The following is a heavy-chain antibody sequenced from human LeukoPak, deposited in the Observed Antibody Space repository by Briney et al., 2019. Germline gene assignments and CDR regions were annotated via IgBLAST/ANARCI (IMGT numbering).Heavy chain of an antibody. CDR1: GFTFSGYW. D-gene: IGHD3-10*01. Sequence: GGSLRLSCAAPGFTFSGYWIHWVRQAPGKGLVWVSRINSDGSSTSYADSVKGRFTISRDNAKKTLYLQMNSLRAEDTAVYYCARPSGSYYYDAFDIWGQGTMVTVSS. V-gene: IGHV3-74*01. CDR3: ARPSGSYYYDAFDI. J-gene: IGHJ3*02. CDR2: INSDGSST.